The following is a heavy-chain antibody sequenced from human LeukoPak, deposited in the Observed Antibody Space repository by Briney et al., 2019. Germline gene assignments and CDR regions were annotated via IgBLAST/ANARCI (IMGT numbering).Heavy chain of an antibody. Sequence: PGGSLRLSCAASGFTFSSYWTHWVRQVPGKGLVWVSRINSDGSTTSYADSVKGRFTISRDNAKNSLYLQMNSLRAEDTAVYYCAELGITMIGGVWGKGTTVTISS. D-gene: IGHD3-10*02. CDR1: GFTFSSYW. CDR3: AELGITMIGGV. V-gene: IGHV3-74*01. CDR2: INSDGSTT. J-gene: IGHJ6*04.